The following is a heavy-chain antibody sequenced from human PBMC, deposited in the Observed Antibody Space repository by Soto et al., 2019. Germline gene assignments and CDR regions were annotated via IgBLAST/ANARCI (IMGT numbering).Heavy chain of an antibody. J-gene: IGHJ6*02. CDR1: GASVTSRGYY. CDR2: MFHSGSP. Sequence: QVQLKQSGPGQVKTSQTLTLTCTVTGASVTSRGYYWSWVRQHPGKGLEWLAYMFHSGSPDYHPSLKGRVAMAVFTSQNQVSLKVTSVTAADTAVYYCARGGDYYDSGLYGLDVWGQGTTVTVS. CDR3: ARGGDYYDSGLYGLDV. D-gene: IGHD3-16*01. V-gene: IGHV4-31*03.